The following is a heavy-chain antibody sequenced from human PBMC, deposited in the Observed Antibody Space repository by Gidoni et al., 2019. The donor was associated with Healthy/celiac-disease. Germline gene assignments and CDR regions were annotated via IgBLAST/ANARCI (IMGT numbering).Heavy chain of an antibody. J-gene: IGHJ5*02. Sequence: EVQLVESVGGLVQPGGSLRLSCAASGFTFSSYWMHWVRQAPGKGLVWVSRINSDGSSTSYADSVKGRFTISRDNAKNTLYLQMNSLRAEDTAVYYCARDSGEGQWVRWFDPWGQGTLVTVSS. CDR3: ARDSGEGQWVRWFDP. D-gene: IGHD3-10*01. CDR1: GFTFSSYW. V-gene: IGHV3-74*01. CDR2: INSDGSST.